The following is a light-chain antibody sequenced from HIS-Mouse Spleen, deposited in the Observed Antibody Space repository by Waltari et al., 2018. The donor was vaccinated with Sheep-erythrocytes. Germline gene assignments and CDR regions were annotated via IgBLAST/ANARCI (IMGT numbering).Light chain of an antibody. CDR1: QAISNY. V-gene: IGKV1-33*01. J-gene: IGKJ4*01. Sequence: IQMTQSPSSLAVSVGDGVDITCPASQAISNYLNWYQQKPCKDPKLLIDAASKLETGVPSRFSGSGSGTDFTFTISSLQPEDIATYYCQQYYNLPLTVGGGTKVEIK. CDR3: QQYYNLPLT. CDR2: AAS.